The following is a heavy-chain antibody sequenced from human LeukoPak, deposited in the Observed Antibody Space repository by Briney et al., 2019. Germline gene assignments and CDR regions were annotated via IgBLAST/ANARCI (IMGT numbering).Heavy chain of an antibody. D-gene: IGHD6-13*01. V-gene: IGHV3-23*01. CDR3: ARDFPGIAAAGADAFDI. Sequence: GGSLRLSCAASGFTFNSYAMNWVRQAPGKGLEWVSTISGSGGSTYCADSVKGRFTISRDNSKNTLYLQMNSLRAEDTAVYYCARDFPGIAAAGADAFDIWGQGTMVTVSS. CDR2: ISGSGGST. J-gene: IGHJ3*02. CDR1: GFTFNSYA.